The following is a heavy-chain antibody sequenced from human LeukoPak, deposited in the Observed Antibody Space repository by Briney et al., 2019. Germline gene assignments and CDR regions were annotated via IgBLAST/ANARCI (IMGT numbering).Heavy chain of an antibody. J-gene: IGHJ4*02. V-gene: IGHV3-49*03. Sequence: GGSLRLSCTASGFTFGDYAMSWFRQAPGKGLEWVGFIRSKAYGGTTEYAASVKGRFTISRDDSKSIAYLQMNSLKTEDTAVYYCTRDPFYYGSGSYFYWGQGTLVTVSS. D-gene: IGHD3-10*01. CDR2: IRSKAYGGTT. CDR1: GFTFGDYA. CDR3: TRDPFYYGSGSYFY.